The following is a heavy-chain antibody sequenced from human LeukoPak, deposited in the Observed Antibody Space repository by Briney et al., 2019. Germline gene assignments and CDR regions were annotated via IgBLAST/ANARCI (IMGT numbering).Heavy chain of an antibody. V-gene: IGHV3-74*01. CDR1: GFKFNSYW. CDR3: VRDNAYTFDY. J-gene: IGHJ4*01. D-gene: IGHD5-24*01. CDR2: INTHGNTA. Sequence: GGSLRLSCAVSGFKFNSYWMNWIRQVPGKGLVWVAHINTHGNTANYADSVKGRFTISRDNAKSTLYLQMNSLRAEDTAIYYCVRDNAYTFDYWGHGTLVTVSS.